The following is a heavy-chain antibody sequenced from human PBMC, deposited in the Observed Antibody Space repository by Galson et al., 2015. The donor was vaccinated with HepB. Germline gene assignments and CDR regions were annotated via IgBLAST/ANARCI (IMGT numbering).Heavy chain of an antibody. CDR2: IFYSGST. CDR1: GGSISTYY. V-gene: IGHV4-59*01. Sequence: SEPLSLTCTVSGGSISTYYWNWIRQPPGKGLEWIGYIFYSGSTNYNPSLKSRVTISVDTSKNQFSLKLTSVTAADTAIYYCARTSLWGGSGEEAWFDPWGQGTLVTVSS. J-gene: IGHJ5*02. D-gene: IGHD3-10*01. CDR3: ARTSLWGGSGEEAWFDP.